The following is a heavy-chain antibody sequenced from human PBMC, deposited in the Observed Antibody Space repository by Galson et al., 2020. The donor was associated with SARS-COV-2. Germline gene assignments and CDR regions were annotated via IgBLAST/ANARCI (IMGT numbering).Heavy chain of an antibody. Sequence: GGSLRLSCAASGFSSSSYWMTWVRQAPGKGLEWVANIKQDGSDKYYVDSVKGRFTISRDNAKNSLYLHMNSLRAEDTAVYYCARESYDSGWFDYWGRGTLVTVSS. D-gene: IGHD6-19*01. CDR2: IKQDGSDK. CDR1: GFSSSSYW. J-gene: IGHJ4*02. V-gene: IGHV3-7*03. CDR3: ARESYDSGWFDY.